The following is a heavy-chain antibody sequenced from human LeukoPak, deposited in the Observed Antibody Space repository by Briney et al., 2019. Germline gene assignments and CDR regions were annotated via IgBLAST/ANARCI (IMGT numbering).Heavy chain of an antibody. CDR3: ARADYGALGSYYGMGV. Sequence: PGGSLRLSCAASGFTFSNYGMHWVRQAPGKGLEWVALIRYDGINKYYADSVKGRFTISRDNSKSSLSLQLNSLRVEDTAVYFCARADYGALGSYYGMGVWGQGTTVTVSS. CDR2: IRYDGINK. J-gene: IGHJ6*02. V-gene: IGHV3-30*02. D-gene: IGHD4-17*01. CDR1: GFTFSNYG.